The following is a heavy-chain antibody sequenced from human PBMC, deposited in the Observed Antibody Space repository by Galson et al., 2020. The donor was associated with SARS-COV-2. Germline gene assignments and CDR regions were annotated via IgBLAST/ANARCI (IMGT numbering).Heavy chain of an antibody. CDR2: ISYDGSDK. D-gene: IGHD3-3*01. J-gene: IGHJ5*02. CDR1: GFTFSSYG. CDR3: AKGAIFGVFGWFDP. Sequence: GGSLRLSRAASGFTFSSYGMHWVRQAPGKRLEWVAVISYDGSDKYYADSVKGRFTISRDSSKNTLYLQMNSPRPDDTAMYYCAKGAIFGVFGWFDPWGQGTLVTVSS. V-gene: IGHV3-30*18.